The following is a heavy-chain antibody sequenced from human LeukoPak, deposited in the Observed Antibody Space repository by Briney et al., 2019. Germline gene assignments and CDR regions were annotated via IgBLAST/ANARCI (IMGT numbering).Heavy chain of an antibody. Sequence: GGSLRLSCVASGLPFSAYAMSWVRQAPGRGLEWVATIGGAGGGASYSNSVKGRFTISRDYSGNTLYLQMDSLTAEDTATYFCAKGDCTLYSCHKPGLDYWGQGTLVTVSS. CDR1: GLPFSAYA. V-gene: IGHV3-23*01. CDR3: AKGDCTLYSCHKPGLDY. J-gene: IGHJ4*02. CDR2: IGGAGGGA. D-gene: IGHD5-18*01.